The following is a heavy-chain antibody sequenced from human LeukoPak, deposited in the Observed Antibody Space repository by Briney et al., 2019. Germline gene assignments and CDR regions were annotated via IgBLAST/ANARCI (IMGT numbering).Heavy chain of an antibody. CDR3: ATQQGGYCSSTSCSGAFDI. CDR2: ISGSGGST. J-gene: IGHJ3*02. D-gene: IGHD2-2*01. Sequence: GGSLRLSCAASGFTFSSYAMSWVRQAPGKGLGWVSAISGSGGSTYYADSVKGRFTISRDNSKNTLYLQMNSLRAEDTAVYYCATQQGGYCSSTSCSGAFDIWGQGTMVTVSS. V-gene: IGHV3-23*01. CDR1: GFTFSSYA.